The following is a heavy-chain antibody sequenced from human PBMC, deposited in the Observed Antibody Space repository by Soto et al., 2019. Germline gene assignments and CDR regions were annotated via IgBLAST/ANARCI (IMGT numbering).Heavy chain of an antibody. CDR2: INPNSGGT. D-gene: IGHD3-16*01. V-gene: IGHV1-2*04. CDR1: GYTFTGYY. J-gene: IGHJ6*02. CDR3: ARVRVVWGGGMDV. Sequence: ASVKVSCKASGYTFTGYYMHWVRQAPGQGLEWMGWINPNSGGTNYAQKFQGWVTMTRDTSISTAYMELSRLRSDDTAAYYCARVRVVWGGGMDVWGQGTTVTVSS.